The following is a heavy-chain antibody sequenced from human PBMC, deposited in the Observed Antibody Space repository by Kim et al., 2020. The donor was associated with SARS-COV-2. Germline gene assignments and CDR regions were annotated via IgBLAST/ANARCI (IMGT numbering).Heavy chain of an antibody. CDR3: AKGVFLWFGEWPDAFDI. J-gene: IGHJ3*02. V-gene: IGHV3-9*01. Sequence: GGSLRLSCAASGFTFDDYAMHWVRQAPGKGLEWVSGISWNSGSIGYADSVKGRFTISRDTAKNSLYLQMNSLRAEDTALYYCAKGVFLWFGEWPDAFDI. CDR1: GFTFDDYA. D-gene: IGHD3-10*01. CDR2: ISWNSGSI.